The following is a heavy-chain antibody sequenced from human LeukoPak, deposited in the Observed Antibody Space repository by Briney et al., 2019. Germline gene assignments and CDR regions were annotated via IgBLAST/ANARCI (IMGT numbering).Heavy chain of an antibody. V-gene: IGHV3-53*01. CDR3: ARDILSQGPDAFDI. Sequence: GGSLRLSCAASGFTFSSYAMSWVRQAPGKGLEWVSVIYSGGSTYYADSVKGRFTISRDNSKNTLYLQMNSLRAEDTAVYYCARDILSQGPDAFDIWGQGTMVTVSS. J-gene: IGHJ3*02. D-gene: IGHD2/OR15-2a*01. CDR1: GFTFSSYA. CDR2: IYSGGST.